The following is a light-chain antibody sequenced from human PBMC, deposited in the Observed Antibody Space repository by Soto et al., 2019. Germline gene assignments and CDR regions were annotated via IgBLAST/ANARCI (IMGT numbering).Light chain of an antibody. V-gene: IGLV2-14*01. CDR3: SSYTTSNTLV. Sequence: QSALTQPASVSGSPGQSITISCTGTSSDVGGYNYVSWYQQNPGKAPKLMIYEVSNRPSGVSNRFSGFKSGSTASLIISGLQAEDEADYYCSSYTTSNTLVFGGGTKLTVL. CDR1: SSDVGGYNY. CDR2: EVS. J-gene: IGLJ2*01.